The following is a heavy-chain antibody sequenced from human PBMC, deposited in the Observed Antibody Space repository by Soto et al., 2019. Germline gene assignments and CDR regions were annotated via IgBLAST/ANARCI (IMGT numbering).Heavy chain of an antibody. CDR2: ISSGGDYI. V-gene: IGHV3-21*01. CDR1: FTFSMYS. CDR3: KRGQGGSYDSWFDP. D-gene: IGHD1-26*01. Sequence: EVQVVESGGGLVQPGGSLRLSCSFTFSMYSMNWVRQAPGKGLEWVASISSGGDYIKYADSVKGRFTISRDNAKNSVSLPMNSLRVDDTAIYFCKRGQGGSYDSWFDPWGQGTLVTVSS. J-gene: IGHJ5*02.